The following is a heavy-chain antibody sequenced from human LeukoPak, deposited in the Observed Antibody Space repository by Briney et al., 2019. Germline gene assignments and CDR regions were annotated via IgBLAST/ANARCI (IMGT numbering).Heavy chain of an antibody. CDR1: GFTFSSYA. Sequence: GGSLRLSCAASGFTFSSYAMSWVRQAPGKGLEGVSAISGSGGSTYYADSVKGRFTISRDNSKNTLYLQTNSLRAEDTAVYYCAKDPVESYYDSSGYYVDYWGQGTLVTVSS. V-gene: IGHV3-23*01. J-gene: IGHJ4*02. CDR2: ISGSGGST. CDR3: AKDPVESYYDSSGYYVDY. D-gene: IGHD3-22*01.